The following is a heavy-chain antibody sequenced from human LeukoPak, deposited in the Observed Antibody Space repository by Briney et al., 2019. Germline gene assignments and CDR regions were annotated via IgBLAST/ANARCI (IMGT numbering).Heavy chain of an antibody. V-gene: IGHV4-31*03. CDR3: ANRESRGAFDI. J-gene: IGHJ3*02. Sequence: PSETLSLTCTVSGGSISSGGYYWSWIRQHPGKGLEWIGYIYYSGSTYYNPSLKSRVTISVDTSKNQFSLKRSSVTAADTAVYYCANRESRGAFDIWGQGTMVTVSS. D-gene: IGHD3-10*01. CDR1: GGSISSGGYY. CDR2: IYYSGST.